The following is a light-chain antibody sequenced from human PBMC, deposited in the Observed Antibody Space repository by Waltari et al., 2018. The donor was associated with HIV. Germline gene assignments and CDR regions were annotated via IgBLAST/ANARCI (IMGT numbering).Light chain of an antibody. V-gene: IGLV1-51*01. J-gene: IGLJ2*01. CDR3: ASWDSSLSALL. Sequence: QSVLSQPPSVPAAPGQKVTITCSGGTSNIGDNYVSWYQQFPGTAPKLPIYDNNKRPSGIPDRFSASKSGTAASLSITGAQTGDEAQYYCASWDSSLSALLFGGGTKLTVL. CDR1: TSNIGDNY. CDR2: DNN.